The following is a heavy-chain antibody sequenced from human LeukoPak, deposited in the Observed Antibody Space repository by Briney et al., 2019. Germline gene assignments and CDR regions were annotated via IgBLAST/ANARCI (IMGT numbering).Heavy chain of an antibody. J-gene: IGHJ4*02. D-gene: IGHD4-17*01. CDR3: ARELGIHTTVTTGH. Sequence: ASVKVSCKASGYTFTSYGISWVRQAPGQGLEWMGWISAYNGNTNYAQKLQGRVTMTRDTSISTAYMELSRLRSDDTAVYYCARELGIHTTVTTGHWGQGTLVTVSS. V-gene: IGHV1-18*01. CDR1: GYTFTSYG. CDR2: ISAYNGNT.